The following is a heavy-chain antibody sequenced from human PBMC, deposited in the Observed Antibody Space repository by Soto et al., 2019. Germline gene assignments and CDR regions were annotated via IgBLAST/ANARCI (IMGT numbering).Heavy chain of an antibody. CDR2: MNPNSGKT. CDR3: ARGDYDFWSPSFCFDP. V-gene: IGHV1-8*02. D-gene: IGHD3-3*01. Sequence: ASVKVSCKASGGTFSSYAISWVRQAAGQGLEWMGGMNPNSGKTSYAKKFQGRVTMTRYTSISTAYMELSSLRSEDTAVYYCARGDYDFWSPSFCFDPWGQGTLVTVSS. CDR1: GGTFSSYA. J-gene: IGHJ5*02.